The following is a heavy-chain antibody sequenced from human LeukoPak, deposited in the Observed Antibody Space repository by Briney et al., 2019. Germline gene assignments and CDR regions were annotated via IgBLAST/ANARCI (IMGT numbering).Heavy chain of an antibody. V-gene: IGHV1-24*01. J-gene: IGHJ4*02. CDR2: FDPEDGET. CDR1: GYTLTELS. Sequence: GASVKVSCKVSGYTLTELSMHWVRQAPGKGFEWMGGFDPEDGETIYAQKFQGRVTMTEDTSTDTAYMELSSLRSEDTAVYYCATEGRGDNWNYLFDYWGQGTLVTVSS. CDR3: ATEGRGDNWNYLFDY. D-gene: IGHD1-7*01.